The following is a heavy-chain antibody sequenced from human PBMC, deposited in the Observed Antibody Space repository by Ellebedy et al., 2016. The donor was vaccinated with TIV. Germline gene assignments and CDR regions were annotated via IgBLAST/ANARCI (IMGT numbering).Heavy chain of an antibody. V-gene: IGHV4-59*01. J-gene: IGHJ4*02. CDR1: GDSINNYF. D-gene: IGHD3-9*01. CDR3: AREEFDILTGYQKGFDH. Sequence: GSLRLSCTVSGDSINNYFWSWIRQPPGKGLEWIGYVHHSGSTNYNPSLKSRVTISVDMSKNQFSLKLSSVTAADTAVYYCAREEFDILTGYQKGFDHWGQGTLVTVSS. CDR2: VHHSGST.